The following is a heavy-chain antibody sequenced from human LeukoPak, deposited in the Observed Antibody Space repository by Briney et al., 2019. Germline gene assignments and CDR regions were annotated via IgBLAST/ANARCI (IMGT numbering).Heavy chain of an antibody. CDR2: FYYSGST. D-gene: IGHD3-10*01. J-gene: IGHJ4*02. V-gene: IGHV4-39*01. CDR3: AGLYTSGSYYGY. Sequence: SETLSLTCTVSGDSISSSNYYWGWIRQPPGKGLQWIGNFYYSGSTYYNPSLKSRITISVDTSKNQFSLKLSSVTAADTAIYYCAGLYTSGSYYGYWGQETLVTVSS. CDR1: GDSISSSNYY.